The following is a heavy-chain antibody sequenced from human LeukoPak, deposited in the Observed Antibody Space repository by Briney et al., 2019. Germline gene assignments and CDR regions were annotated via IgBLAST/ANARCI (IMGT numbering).Heavy chain of an antibody. CDR1: GDSISSGNFY. Sequence: SETLSLTCTVSGDSISSGNFYWGWIRQPPGKELQWIGSIYYNGITHYNPSLESRVTISADTSTNEFSLKLRSVTAADTAMYYCARDHDDFVQHDWGQGTLVTVSS. CDR2: IYYNGIT. J-gene: IGHJ4*02. D-gene: IGHD4-17*01. V-gene: IGHV4-39*01. CDR3: ARDHDDFVQHD.